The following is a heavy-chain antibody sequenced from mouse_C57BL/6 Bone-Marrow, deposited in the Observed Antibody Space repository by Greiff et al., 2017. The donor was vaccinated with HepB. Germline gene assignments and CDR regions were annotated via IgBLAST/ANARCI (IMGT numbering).Heavy chain of an antibody. CDR2: IYPGSGST. CDR3: AREDFVTTVVATSADAMDY. Sequence: QVQLKQPGAELVKPGASVKMSCKASGYTFTSDWITWVKQRPGQGLEWIGDIYPGSGSTNYNEKFKSKATLTVDTSSSTAYMQLSSLTSEDSAVYYCAREDFVTTVVATSADAMDYWGQGTSVTVSS. V-gene: IGHV1-55*01. J-gene: IGHJ4*01. CDR1: GYTFTSDW. D-gene: IGHD1-1*01.